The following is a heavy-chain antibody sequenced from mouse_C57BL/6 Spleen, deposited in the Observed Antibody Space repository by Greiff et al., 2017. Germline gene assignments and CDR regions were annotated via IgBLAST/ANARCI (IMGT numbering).Heavy chain of an antibody. V-gene: IGHV5-17*01. J-gene: IGHJ2*01. CDR2: ISSGSSTI. CDR1: GFTFSDYG. D-gene: IGHD1-1*01. CDR3: ARPDYYGSSYFDY. Sequence: EVKVVESGGGLVKPGGSLKLSCAASGFTFSDYGMHWVRQAPEKGLEWVAYISSGSSTIYYADTVKGRFTISRDNAKNTLFLQMTSLRSEDTAMYYCARPDYYGSSYFDYWGQGTTLTVSS.